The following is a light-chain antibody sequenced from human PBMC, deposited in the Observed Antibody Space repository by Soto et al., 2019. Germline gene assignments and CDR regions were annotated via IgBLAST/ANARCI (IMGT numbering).Light chain of an antibody. J-gene: IGKJ5*01. Sequence: EIVMTQSPATLSLSPGDRATLSCGASQRVSSNYLAWYQQKPGQAPRLLIYGASSRATGIPDRFSGSGSGTDFTLTISRLEPEDFAVYYCQQYGSSPITFGQGTRLEIK. V-gene: IGKV3-20*01. CDR3: QQYGSSPIT. CDR2: GAS. CDR1: QRVSSNY.